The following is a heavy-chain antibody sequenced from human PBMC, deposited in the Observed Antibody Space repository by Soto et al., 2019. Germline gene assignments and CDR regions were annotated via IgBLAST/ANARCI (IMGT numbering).Heavy chain of an antibody. D-gene: IGHD3-3*01. CDR2: IYYSGST. Sequence: SETLSLTCTVSGGSISSYYWSWIRQPPGKGLEWIGYIYYSGSTNYNPSLKSRVTISVDTSKNQFSLKLSSVTAADTAVYYCAIQVYYDFWSGYYAFDYWGQGTLVNVSS. CDR3: AIQVYYDFWSGYYAFDY. CDR1: GGSISSYY. J-gene: IGHJ4*02. V-gene: IGHV4-59*08.